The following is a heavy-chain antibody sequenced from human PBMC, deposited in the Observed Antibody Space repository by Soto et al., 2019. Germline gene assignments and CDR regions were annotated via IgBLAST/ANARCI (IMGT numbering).Heavy chain of an antibody. D-gene: IGHD2-2*01. CDR1: GFTVSSNY. V-gene: IGHV3-66*01. CDR3: ARGGCSSTSCFLPFDY. CDR2: IYSGGST. Sequence: PGGSLRLSCAPSGFTVSSNYMSWVRQAPGKGLEWVSLIYSGGSTYYADSVKGRFTISRDNSKNTLYLQMNSLRAEDTAVYYCARGGCSSTSCFLPFDYWGQGTLVTVSS. J-gene: IGHJ4*02.